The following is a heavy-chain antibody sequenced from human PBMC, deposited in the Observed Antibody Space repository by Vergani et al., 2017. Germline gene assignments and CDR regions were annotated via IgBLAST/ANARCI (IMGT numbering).Heavy chain of an antibody. D-gene: IGHD2-2*01. CDR3: ARLGYCSSTTCRQAFDI. Sequence: EVQLVESGGGLVQPGGSLRLSCAASGFTFSDHYMDWVRQAPGKGLEWDGRTRNKANSYTTEYAASVKGRFTISRDDSKNSLYLQMNSLKIEDTAVYYCARLGYCSSTTCRQAFDIWGQGTMVTVSS. J-gene: IGHJ3*02. CDR2: TRNKANSYTT. CDR1: GFTFSDHY. V-gene: IGHV3-72*01.